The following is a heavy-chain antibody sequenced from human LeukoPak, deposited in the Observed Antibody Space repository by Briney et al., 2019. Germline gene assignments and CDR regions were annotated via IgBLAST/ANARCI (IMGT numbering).Heavy chain of an antibody. D-gene: IGHD6-6*01. V-gene: IGHV3-66*01. CDR1: GFTVSTNY. CDR3: ARDSGSSSFDY. CDR2: MYTLGNT. Sequence: GGSLRLSCAASGFTVSTNYMTRIRQAPGKGLEWVSVMYTLGNTNYADSVRGRFTISRDNAKNSLYLQMNSLRAEDTAVYYCARDSGSSSFDYWGQGTLVTVSS. J-gene: IGHJ4*02.